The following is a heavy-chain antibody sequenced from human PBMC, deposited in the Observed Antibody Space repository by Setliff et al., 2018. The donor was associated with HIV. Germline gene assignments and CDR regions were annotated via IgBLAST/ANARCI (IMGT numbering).Heavy chain of an antibody. CDR2: IHSSGST. CDR3: ARVVWMAAAGTIDYYYYGMDI. CDR1: GGSVNDFY. V-gene: IGHV4-4*09. J-gene: IGHJ6*02. Sequence: PSETLSLTCTVSGGSVNDFYCNWIRQPPGKGPEWIGYIHSSGSTIYNPSLKSRIAISLDTPKEQFSLELSSATAADTAVYYCARVVWMAAAGTIDYYYYGMDIWGQGTTVTVSS. D-gene: IGHD6-13*01.